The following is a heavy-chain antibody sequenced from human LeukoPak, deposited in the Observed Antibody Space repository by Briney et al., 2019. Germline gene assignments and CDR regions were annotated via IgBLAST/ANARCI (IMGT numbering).Heavy chain of an antibody. CDR2: IYTSGST. CDR1: GGSISSGSYY. Sequence: SETLSLTCTVSGGSISSGSYYWSWIRQPAGKGLEWIGRIYTSGSTNYNPSLKSRVTISVDTSKNQFSLKLSSVTAADTAVYYCASNRNGDYMDVWGKGTTVTVSS. V-gene: IGHV4-61*02. J-gene: IGHJ6*03. D-gene: IGHD1-14*01. CDR3: ASNRNGDYMDV.